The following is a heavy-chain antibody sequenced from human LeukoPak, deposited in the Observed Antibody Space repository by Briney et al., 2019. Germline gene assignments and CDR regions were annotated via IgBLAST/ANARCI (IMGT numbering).Heavy chain of an antibody. J-gene: IGHJ5*02. CDR1: GGSISSSSYF. Sequence: PSETLSLTCTVSGGSISSSSYFWGWIRQPPGKGLECIGSIYYSGSTYYNPSLKSRITISVDTSKNQFSLKLSSVTAADTAVYYCARHSIAAAGILRFDPWGQGTLVTVSS. D-gene: IGHD6-13*01. CDR2: IYYSGST. CDR3: ARHSIAAAGILRFDP. V-gene: IGHV4-39*01.